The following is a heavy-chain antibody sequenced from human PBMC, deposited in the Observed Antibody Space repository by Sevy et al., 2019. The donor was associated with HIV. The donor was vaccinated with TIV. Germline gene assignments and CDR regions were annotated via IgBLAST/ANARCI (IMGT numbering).Heavy chain of an antibody. J-gene: IGHJ6*02. Sequence: GGSLRLSCAASGFTFSDYYMSWIRQAPGKGLEWVSYISSSGSTIYYANSVKGRFTISRDNAKNSLYLQMNSLRAEDTAVYYCARIRGSPFHYGMDVWGQGTTVTVSS. CDR3: ARIRGSPFHYGMDV. V-gene: IGHV3-11*04. CDR1: GFTFSDYY. D-gene: IGHD3-16*01. CDR2: ISSSGSTI.